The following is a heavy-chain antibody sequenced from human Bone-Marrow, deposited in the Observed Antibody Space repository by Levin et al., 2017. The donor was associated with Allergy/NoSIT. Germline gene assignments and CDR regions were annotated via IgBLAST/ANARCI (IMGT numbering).Heavy chain of an antibody. CDR3: ATLPTMDWYFDL. D-gene: IGHD3-10*01. Sequence: PGGSLRLSCAASGFTFSSYAMSWVRQAPGKGLEWVSAISGSGGSTYYADSVKGRFTISRDNSKNTLYLQMNSLRAEDTAVYYCATLPTMDWYFDLWGRGTLVTVSS. J-gene: IGHJ2*01. CDR2: ISGSGGST. CDR1: GFTFSSYA. V-gene: IGHV3-23*01.